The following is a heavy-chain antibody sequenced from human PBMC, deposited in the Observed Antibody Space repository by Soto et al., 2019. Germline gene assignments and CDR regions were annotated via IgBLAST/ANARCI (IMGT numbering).Heavy chain of an antibody. D-gene: IGHD3-16*02. J-gene: IGHJ4*02. V-gene: IGHV3-7*03. CDR1: GFKFSDYW. CDR3: ARDGLLFSGPYRPSRFDY. Sequence: AGGSLRLSCAASGFKFSDYWMSWVRQAPGKGLEWVGNIKHDTSEAHYADSVKGRFTITRDNIKNFLFLQMNGLRSDDTASYYCARDGLLFSGPYRPSRFDYWGLGTLVTAS. CDR2: IKHDTSEA.